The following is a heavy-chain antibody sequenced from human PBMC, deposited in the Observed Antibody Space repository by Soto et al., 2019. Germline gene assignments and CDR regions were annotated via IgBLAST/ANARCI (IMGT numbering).Heavy chain of an antibody. Sequence: PSETLSLTCTVSGGSISSYYWSWIRQPPGKGLEWIGYIYYSGSTNYNPSLKSRVTISVDTSKNQFSLNLRSMTAADTAVYYCARDQTAGDWFAPWGQGTLVTVSS. V-gene: IGHV4-59*01. CDR1: GGSISSYY. CDR2: IYYSGST. J-gene: IGHJ5*02. D-gene: IGHD2-21*02. CDR3: ARDQTAGDWFAP.